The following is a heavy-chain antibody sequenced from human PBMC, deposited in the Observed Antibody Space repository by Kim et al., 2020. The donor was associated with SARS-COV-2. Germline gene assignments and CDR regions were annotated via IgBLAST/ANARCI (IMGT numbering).Heavy chain of an antibody. CDR3: ARAYQLPPNWFDP. Sequence: YNPSHKSRTTISLAPSENQFSLKLSSCTAADTAVYYCARAYQLPPNWFDPWGQGTLVTVSS. D-gene: IGHD2-2*01. V-gene: IGHV4-31*02. J-gene: IGHJ5*02.